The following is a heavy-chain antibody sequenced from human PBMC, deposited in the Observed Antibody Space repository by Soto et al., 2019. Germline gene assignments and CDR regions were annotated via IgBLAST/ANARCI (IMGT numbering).Heavy chain of an antibody. CDR1: GFSFSLSW. Sequence: GGSLRLSCEASGFSFSLSWMSWVRLAPGKGLEWVANIKPDGSERYYVDSVKGRFTISRDNAAKSLSLQMSSLRVEDTAVYYCKYNEKWGQGLLVTLSS. J-gene: IGHJ4*02. D-gene: IGHD1-20*01. V-gene: IGHV3-7*02. CDR3: KYNEK. CDR2: IKPDGSER.